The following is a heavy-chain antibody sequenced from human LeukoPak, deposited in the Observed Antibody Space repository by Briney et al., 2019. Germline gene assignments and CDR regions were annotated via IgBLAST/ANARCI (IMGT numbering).Heavy chain of an antibody. J-gene: IGHJ4*02. CDR1: GFTFNYYA. V-gene: IGHV3-21*06. CDR3: AREGVGGYSQAFDY. CDR2: IDSSSRNI. D-gene: IGHD5-18*01. Sequence: GGSLRRSCAASGFTFNYYAMNWVRQAPGKGLEWVSSIDSSSRNIYYADSVKGRFTISRDNAKNSLYLQMNSLRAEDSALYYCAREGVGGYSQAFDYWGQGTLVTVSS.